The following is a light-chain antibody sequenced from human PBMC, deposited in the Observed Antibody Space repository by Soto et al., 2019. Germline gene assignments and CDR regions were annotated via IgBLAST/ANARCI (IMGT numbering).Light chain of an antibody. J-gene: IGLJ1*01. CDR3: SSYTSSSTPYV. Sequence: QSVLTQPASVSGSPGQSITISCTGTSSDVGAYNYVSWYQQHPGKAPKLIVYEVSNRPSGVSNRCSGSTSGNTASLTISGLQAEDEYDYYCSSYTSSSTPYVFGTGTKVTVL. CDR2: EVS. CDR1: SSDVGAYNY. V-gene: IGLV2-14*01.